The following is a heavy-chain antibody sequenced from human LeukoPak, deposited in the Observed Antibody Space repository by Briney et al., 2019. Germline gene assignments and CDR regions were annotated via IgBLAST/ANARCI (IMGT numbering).Heavy chain of an antibody. V-gene: IGHV1-18*01. CDR2: ISPYNGKT. CDR3: ARGVDPWPWFFDL. CDR1: GYTFTSYG. Sequence: ASVKVSCKASGYTFTSYGILWVRQAPGQGLEWMGWISPYNGKTNYAQKFRGRVTMTTDTSTTTAYMELRSLMSDDTAVYYCARGVDPWPWFFDLWGRGILVTVSS. J-gene: IGHJ2*01.